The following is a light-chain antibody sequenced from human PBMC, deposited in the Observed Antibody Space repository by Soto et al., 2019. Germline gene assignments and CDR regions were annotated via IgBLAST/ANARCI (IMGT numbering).Light chain of an antibody. CDR1: SGSVSTTNY. Sequence: HTVVTQEPSFSVSPGGTATLTCALSSGSVSTTNYPAWYQQTPGQAPRTLIYNTYTRSSGVPDRFSGSILGNKAALTISGAQADDESDYYCLLFMSSGISVFGGGTKLTVL. J-gene: IGLJ3*02. CDR2: NTY. CDR3: LLFMSSGISV. V-gene: IGLV8-61*01.